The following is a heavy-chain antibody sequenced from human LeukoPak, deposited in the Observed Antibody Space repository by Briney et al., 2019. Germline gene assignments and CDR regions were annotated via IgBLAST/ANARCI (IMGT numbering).Heavy chain of an antibody. CDR1: GYTLSSCG. CDR3: GGDSSGYSPFDY. Sequence: ASVKVSRKASGYTLSSCGISWVRQAPGQGLEWMEWIGAYNANIKSAQKLQGRVPMTTDTSTSTAYMELRDLGSDDPAVYYCGGDSSGYSPFDYWGQGNLVTVSS. D-gene: IGHD5-12*01. J-gene: IGHJ4*02. V-gene: IGHV1-18*01. CDR2: IGAYNANI.